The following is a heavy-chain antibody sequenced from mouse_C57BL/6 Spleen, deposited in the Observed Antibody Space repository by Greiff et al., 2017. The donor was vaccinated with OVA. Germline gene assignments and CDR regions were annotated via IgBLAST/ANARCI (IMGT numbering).Heavy chain of an antibody. V-gene: IGHV1-69*01. D-gene: IGHD2-5*01. CDR2: IDPSDSNT. Sequence: QVQLQQPGAELVMPGASVKLSCKASGYTFTSYWMHWVKQRPGQGLEWIGEIDPSDSNTNYNQKFKGKSTLTVDKSSSTAYMQLSSLTSEDSAVYYCASSYYSNYVGYWGQGTTLTVSS. J-gene: IGHJ2*01. CDR1: GYTFTSYW. CDR3: ASSYYSNYVGY.